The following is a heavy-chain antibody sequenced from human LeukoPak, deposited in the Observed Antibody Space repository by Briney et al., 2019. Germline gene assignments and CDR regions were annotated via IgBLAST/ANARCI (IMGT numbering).Heavy chain of an antibody. J-gene: IGHJ6*03. D-gene: IGHD3-10*01. CDR2: ISSSGSTI. V-gene: IGHV3-48*03. CDR1: GFTFSSYE. Sequence: GGSLRLSCAASGFTFSSYEMNWVRQAPGKGLEWVSYISSSGSTIYYADSVKGRFTISRDNAKNSLYLQMNSLRAEDTAVYYCARDRGVDYYYYMDVWGKGTTVTISS. CDR3: ARDRGVDYYYYMDV.